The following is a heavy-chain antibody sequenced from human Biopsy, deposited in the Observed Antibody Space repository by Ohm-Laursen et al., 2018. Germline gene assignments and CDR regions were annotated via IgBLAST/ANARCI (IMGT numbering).Heavy chain of an antibody. J-gene: IGHJ4*02. CDR3: AREGAGSYHDY. CDR1: GFTFSDYY. CDR2: ISGRGTTI. V-gene: IGHV3-11*01. D-gene: IGHD3-10*01. Sequence: SLRLSCTASGFTFSDYYMSWIRQAPGKGLAWLSYISGRGTTIFYADSVKGRFTVSRDNAKNSLYLQMNSLTVEDTAVYYCAREGAGSYHDYWGQGTLVTVSS.